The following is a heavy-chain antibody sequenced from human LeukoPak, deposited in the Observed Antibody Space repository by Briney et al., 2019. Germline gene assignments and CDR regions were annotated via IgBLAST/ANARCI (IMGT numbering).Heavy chain of an antibody. D-gene: IGHD6-19*01. V-gene: IGHV3-7*03. CDR2: IKQDGSEK. CDR3: ARESSSGWWLDY. Sequence: GGSLRLSCAASGFTFSSYSMNWVRQAPGKGLEWVANIKQDGSEKYYVDSVKGRFTISRDNAKNSLYLQMNSLRAEDTAVYYCARESSSGWWLDYWGQGTLVTVSS. J-gene: IGHJ4*02. CDR1: GFTFSSYS.